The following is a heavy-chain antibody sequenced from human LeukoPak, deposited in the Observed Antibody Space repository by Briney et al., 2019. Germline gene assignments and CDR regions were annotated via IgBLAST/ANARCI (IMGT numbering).Heavy chain of an antibody. D-gene: IGHD2-8*01. CDR1: GFTLSNYA. CDR2: ISGSGGST. V-gene: IGHV3-23*01. Sequence: GGSLRLSCAASGFTLSNYAMSWVRQAPGKGLEWVSGISGSGGSTYYADSVKGRFTISRDNSKNTLFLQMNSLRAEDKAVYYCAKKPPTLVYTYTDVWGKGTPLTVS. J-gene: IGHJ6*03. CDR3: AKKPPTLVYTYTDV.